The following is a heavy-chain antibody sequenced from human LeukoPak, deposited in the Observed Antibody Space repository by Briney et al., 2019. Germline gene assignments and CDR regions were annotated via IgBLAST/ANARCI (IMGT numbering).Heavy chain of an antibody. J-gene: IGHJ5*02. D-gene: IGHD1-26*01. CDR2: IDTVGTRT. V-gene: IGHV3-74*03. Sequence: GGSLRLSCAASGFIFGDYWMHWVRQAPGKGLVWVSRIDTVGTRTTYADSVRGRFTISRDNARTTVHLQMDSLTAEDTGVYYCAGVRGGSDDWVDPWGQGTLVSVSS. CDR3: AGVRGGSDDWVDP. CDR1: GFIFGDYW.